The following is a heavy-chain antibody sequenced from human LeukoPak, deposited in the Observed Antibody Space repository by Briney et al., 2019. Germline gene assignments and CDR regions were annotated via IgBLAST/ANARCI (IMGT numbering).Heavy chain of an antibody. V-gene: IGHV3-30*01. CDR2: ISYDGSNK. Sequence: GRSLRLSCAASGFTFSSYAMHWVRQAPGKGLEWVAVISYDGSNKYYADSVKGRFTISRDNSKNTLYLQMNSLRAEDTAVYYCARDQVGAMAYWGQGTLVTVSS. CDR3: ARDQVGAMAY. J-gene: IGHJ4*02. D-gene: IGHD1-26*01. CDR1: GFTFSSYA.